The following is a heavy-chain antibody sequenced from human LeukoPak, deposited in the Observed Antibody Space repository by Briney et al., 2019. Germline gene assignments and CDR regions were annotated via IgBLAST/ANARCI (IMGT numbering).Heavy chain of an antibody. CDR2: IYYSGST. V-gene: IGHV4-59*01. CDR1: GGSISSYY. CDR3: AREVLNSYYYGSGSYYKMVNAFDI. J-gene: IGHJ3*02. Sequence: KTSETLSLTCTVSGGSISSYYWSWIRKPPGKGLEWIGYIYYSGSTNYNPSLKSRVTISVDTSKSQFSLKLSSVTAADTAVYYCAREVLNSYYYGSGSYYKMVNAFDIWGQGTMVTVSS. D-gene: IGHD3-10*01.